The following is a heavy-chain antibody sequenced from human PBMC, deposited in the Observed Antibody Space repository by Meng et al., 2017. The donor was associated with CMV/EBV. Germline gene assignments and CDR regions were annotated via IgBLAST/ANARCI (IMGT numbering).Heavy chain of an antibody. CDR1: GGSFSGYY. CDR2: INHSGST. Sequence: SETLSLTCAAYGGSFSGYYWSWIRQPPGKGLEWIGEINHSGSTNYNPSLKSRVTISVDTSKNQFSLKLSSVTAADTAVYYCARSRGDCSSTSCYPRYFDYWGQGTLVTVSS. V-gene: IGHV4-34*01. D-gene: IGHD2-2*01. J-gene: IGHJ4*02. CDR3: ARSRGDCSSTSCYPRYFDY.